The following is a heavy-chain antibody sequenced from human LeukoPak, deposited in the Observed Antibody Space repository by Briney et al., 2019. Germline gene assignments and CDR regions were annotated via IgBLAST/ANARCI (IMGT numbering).Heavy chain of an antibody. CDR3: ARDRVPYYYGSGSPYYFDS. V-gene: IGHV3-48*03. Sequence: PGGSLRLSCAASGFTFSSYEMNWVRQAPGKGLEWVSYISSSGSTIYYADSVKGRFTISRDNAKNSLYLQMNSLRAEDTAVYYCARDRVPYYYGSGSPYYFDSWGQGTLVTVSS. CDR1: GFTFSSYE. CDR2: ISSSGSTI. D-gene: IGHD3-10*01. J-gene: IGHJ4*02.